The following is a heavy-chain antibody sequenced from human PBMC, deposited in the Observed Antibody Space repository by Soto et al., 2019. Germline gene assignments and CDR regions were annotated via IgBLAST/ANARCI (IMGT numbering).Heavy chain of an antibody. CDR3: VKDDRILGRRYFDL. V-gene: IGHV3-23*01. J-gene: IGHJ2*01. D-gene: IGHD2-15*01. CDR1: GFTFSSYA. Sequence: EEQLLESGGGLIQPGGSLRLACAASGFTFSSYAMTWVRQAPGKGLEWVSSISFSDDGTYYADSVKGRLTLSRDNSKNTLFLQMNSLRVEDKAVYYCVKDDRILGRRYFDLWGRGTLVTVSS. CDR2: ISFSDDGT.